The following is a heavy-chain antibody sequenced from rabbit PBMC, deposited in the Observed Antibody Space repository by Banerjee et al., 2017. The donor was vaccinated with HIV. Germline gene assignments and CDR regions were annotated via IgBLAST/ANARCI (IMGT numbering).Heavy chain of an antibody. CDR1: GFSFSSGYD. CDR3: ARGSAYAGAGYAL. Sequence: QSLEESGGDLVKPGASLTLTCTASGFSFSSGYDMCWVRQAPGKGLEWIACIYAGVSGSDYYASWAKGRFTISKTSSTTVTLQMTSLTAADTATCFCARGSAYAGAGYALWGQGTLVTVS. J-gene: IGHJ4*01. CDR2: IYAGVSGSD. D-gene: IGHD4-2*01. V-gene: IGHV1S40*01.